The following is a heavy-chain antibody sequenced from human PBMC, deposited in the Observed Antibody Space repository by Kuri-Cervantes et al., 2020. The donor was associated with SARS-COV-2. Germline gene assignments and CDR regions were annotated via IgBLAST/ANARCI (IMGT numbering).Heavy chain of an antibody. V-gene: IGHV1-69*13. CDR3: ARGGWSSSPAAAAGSYYYYYMDV. Sequence: SVKVSCKASGGTFSSYAISWVRQAPGQGLEWMGGIIPIFGTANYAQKFQGRVTITADESTSTAYMELSSLRSEDTAVYHCARGGWSSSPAAAAGSYYYYYMDVWGKGTTVTVSS. D-gene: IGHD6-13*01. CDR1: GGTFSSYA. J-gene: IGHJ6*03. CDR2: IIPIFGTA.